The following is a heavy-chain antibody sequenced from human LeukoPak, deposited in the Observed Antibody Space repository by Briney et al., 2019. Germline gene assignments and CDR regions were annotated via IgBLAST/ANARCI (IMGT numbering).Heavy chain of an antibody. J-gene: IGHJ5*02. CDR2: INHSGST. CDR3: ARRYYDFWSGYSGDGNYNWFDP. V-gene: IGHV4-34*01. Sequence: SETLSLTCAVYGGSFSGYYWSWIRQPLGKGLEWIGVINHSGSTNYNPSLKSRVTISVDTSKNQFSLKLSSVTAADTAVYYCARRYYDFWSGYSGDGNYNWFDPWGQGTLVTVSS. D-gene: IGHD3-3*01. CDR1: GGSFSGYY.